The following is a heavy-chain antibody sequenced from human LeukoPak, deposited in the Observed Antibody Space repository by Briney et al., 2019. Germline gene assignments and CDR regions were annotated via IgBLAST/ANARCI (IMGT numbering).Heavy chain of an antibody. CDR1: GFTFSTYS. CDR3: ASTASGSRFLYYFDY. Sequence: GGSLRLSCAASGFTFSTYSMSWVRQAPGKGLEWVSSISSNSRYIYYADSVKGRFTISRDNAKNSLYLQMNSLRAEDTAVYYCASTASGSRFLYYFDYWGQGTLVTVSS. V-gene: IGHV3-21*01. CDR2: ISSNSRYI. D-gene: IGHD6-19*01. J-gene: IGHJ4*02.